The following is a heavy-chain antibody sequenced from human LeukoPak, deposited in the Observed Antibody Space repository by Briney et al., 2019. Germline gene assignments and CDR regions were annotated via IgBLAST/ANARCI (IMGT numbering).Heavy chain of an antibody. CDR1: GFTFSSYD. CDR3: ARDSSSSSYYFDY. Sequence: GGSRRLSCAASGFTFSSYDMHWVRQAPGKGLEWVTVIWYDGSNKYYADSVKGRFTISRDNSKNTLYLQMNSLRVEDTAVYYCARDSSSSSYYFDYWGQGSLVTVSS. CDR2: IWYDGSNK. V-gene: IGHV3-33*01. J-gene: IGHJ4*02. D-gene: IGHD6-6*01.